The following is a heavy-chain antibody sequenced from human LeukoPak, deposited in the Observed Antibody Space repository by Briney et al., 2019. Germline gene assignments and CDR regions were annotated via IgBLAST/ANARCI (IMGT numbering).Heavy chain of an antibody. J-gene: IGHJ4*02. CDR3: ARQNWISTAMDY. CDR2: IHPSTGNP. CDR1: GYSFSNYA. Sequence: ASVKVSCKASGYSFSNYAMNWVRQAPGQGLEWMGWIHPSTGNPAYAQGFTGRFVFSLDTSVTTTYLQISSLKAEDTAVYYCARQNWISTAMDYWGQGTLVTVSS. V-gene: IGHV7-4-1*02. D-gene: IGHD5-18*01.